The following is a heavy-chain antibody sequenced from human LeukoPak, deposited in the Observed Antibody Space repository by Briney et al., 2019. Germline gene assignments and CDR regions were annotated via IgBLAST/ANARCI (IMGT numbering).Heavy chain of an antibody. V-gene: IGHV4-4*07. D-gene: IGHD3-22*01. J-gene: IGHJ1*01. Sequence: SETLSLTCSVSGGSLTSYYWSWIRQPAGKGLEWIGRIYSSGRTNYNPSLKSRVTMSVDTSKNQFSLKLRFVTAADTAVYYCARDLGYDSSGDYYAYFQLWGQGTRLTVSS. CDR1: GGSLTSYY. CDR3: ARDLGYDSSGDYYAYFQL. CDR2: IYSSGRT.